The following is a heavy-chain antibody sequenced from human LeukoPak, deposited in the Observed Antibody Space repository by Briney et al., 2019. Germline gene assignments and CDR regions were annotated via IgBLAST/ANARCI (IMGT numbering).Heavy chain of an antibody. D-gene: IGHD6-13*01. J-gene: IGHJ4*02. CDR3: ARVHVLTAAAGTFDF. CDR1: GFTFSNYE. Sequence: PGGSLRLSCAASGFTFSNYEMNWVRQAPGKGLEWVSYISSSGSSIYYADSVKGRFTISRDNAKNSLYLQMNSLRAEDTAVYYCARVHVLTAAAGTFDFCRQGTLVTVSS. CDR2: ISSSGSSI. V-gene: IGHV3-48*03.